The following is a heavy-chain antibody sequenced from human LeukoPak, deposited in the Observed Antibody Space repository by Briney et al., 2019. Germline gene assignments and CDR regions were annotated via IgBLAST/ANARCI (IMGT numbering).Heavy chain of an antibody. Sequence: TGGSLRLSCAASGFTFSDYYMSWIRQAPGKGLEWVSYISSRGSTIHYADSVKGRFTISRDNAKNSLYLQMNSLRAEDAAVYYCARVRGSYSVDYWGQGTLVTVSS. J-gene: IGHJ4*02. D-gene: IGHD1-26*01. CDR3: ARVRGSYSVDY. V-gene: IGHV3-11*01. CDR2: ISSRGSTI. CDR1: GFTFSDYY.